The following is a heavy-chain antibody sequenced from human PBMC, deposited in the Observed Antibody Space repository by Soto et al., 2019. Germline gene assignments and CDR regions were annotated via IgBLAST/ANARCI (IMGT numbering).Heavy chain of an antibody. CDR3: AKHTYSDFWPGHYYYLDF. D-gene: IGHD3-3*01. CDR1: RFTFNTFA. CDR2: INAGGGNT. V-gene: IGHV3-23*01. J-gene: IGHJ4*02. Sequence: VQLLESGGDLVQPGGSLRLSCVTSRFTFNTFAMSWVRQAPGEGLEWVSAINAGGGNTHYADPVKGRFTISRDNSKNTLYLQMDSLRAEDTAVYYCAKHTYSDFWPGHYYYLDFWGQGTLVTVSS.